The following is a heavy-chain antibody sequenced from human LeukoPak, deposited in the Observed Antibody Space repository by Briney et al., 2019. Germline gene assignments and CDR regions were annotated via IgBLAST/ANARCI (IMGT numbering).Heavy chain of an antibody. V-gene: IGHV3-23*01. CDR1: GFTFSSHA. J-gene: IGHJ4*02. CDR2: ISGSGGST. CDR3: AKTLHYGHFGKFDS. Sequence: GGSLRLSCAASGFTFSSHAMSWVRQAPGKGLEWVSAISGSGGSTYYADSVKGRFTISRDNSKNTLHLQMNSLRAEDTAVYYCAKTLHYGHFGKFDSWGQGTLVTVSS. D-gene: IGHD4-17*01.